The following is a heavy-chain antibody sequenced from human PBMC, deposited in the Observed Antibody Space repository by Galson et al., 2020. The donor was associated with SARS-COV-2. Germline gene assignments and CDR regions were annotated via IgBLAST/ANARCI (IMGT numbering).Heavy chain of an antibody. CDR1: GGSISSYY. CDR2: IYTSGST. J-gene: IGHJ6*02. Sequence: SETLSLTCTVSGGSISSYYWSWIRQPAGKGLEWIGRIYTSGSTNYNPSLKSRVTMSVDTSKNQFSLKLSSVTAADTAVYYCARVGSSSGYYDPYYYYGMDVWGQGTTVTVSS. D-gene: IGHD3-22*01. V-gene: IGHV4-4*07. CDR3: ARVGSSSGYYDPYYYYGMDV.